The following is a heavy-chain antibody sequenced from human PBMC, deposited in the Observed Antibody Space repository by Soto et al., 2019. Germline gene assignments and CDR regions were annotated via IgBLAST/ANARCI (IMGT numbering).Heavy chain of an antibody. J-gene: IGHJ1*01. Sequence: GGSLRLSCAASVFMFSAYTMNWVRQAPGKGLEWLSSISDDSSYIDYADSLRGRFTVSRDNARNSLYLQIDSLGVEDTAVYYCATPYYFNHWGPGTLVTVSS. CDR1: VFMFSAYT. CDR2: ISDDSSYI. V-gene: IGHV3-21*06. D-gene: IGHD3-16*01. CDR3: ATPYYFNH.